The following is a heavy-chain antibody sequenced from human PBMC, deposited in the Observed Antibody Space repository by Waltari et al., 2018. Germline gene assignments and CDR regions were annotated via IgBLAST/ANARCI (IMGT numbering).Heavy chain of an antibody. V-gene: IGHV4-34*01. CDR1: GGSFSGYY. Sequence: QVQLQQWGAGLLKPSETLSLTCAVFGGSFSGYYWSWIRQPPGKGLEWIGEINHSGSTNYTPSLKSRVTISVDTSKNQFSLKLSSVTAADTAVYYCARGPGIAAAGSTDYWGQGTLVTVSS. CDR2: INHSGST. D-gene: IGHD6-13*01. J-gene: IGHJ4*02. CDR3: ARGPGIAAAGSTDY.